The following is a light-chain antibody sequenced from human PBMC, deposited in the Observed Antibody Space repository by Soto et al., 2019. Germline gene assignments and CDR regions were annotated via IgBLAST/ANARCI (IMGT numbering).Light chain of an antibody. CDR2: AAS. J-gene: IGKJ1*01. Sequence: DIQMTQSPSSLSASVGDRVTITCRASQGISNSLAWYQQKPGKVPKLMIYAASTLQSGVPSRFSGSGSGADFTLTINNLQPEDVASYYCQKYFTAPETFGQGTKVDIK. CDR3: QKYFTAPET. CDR1: QGISNS. V-gene: IGKV1-27*01.